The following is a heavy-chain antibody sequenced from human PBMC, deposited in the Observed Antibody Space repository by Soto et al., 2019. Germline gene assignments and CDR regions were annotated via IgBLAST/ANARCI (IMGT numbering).Heavy chain of an antibody. CDR3: AREGQQLEVDY. CDR1: GGTVSSST. Sequence: QVQLVQSGAEVKKPGSSVKVSCKASGGTVSSSTITWVRQAPGQGLEWMGRIIPILGITNYAQKFQGRVTITADKSTSTAYMELSSLRSNDTAVYYCAREGQQLEVDYWGQGTLVTVSS. J-gene: IGHJ4*02. D-gene: IGHD6-13*01. CDR2: IIPILGIT. V-gene: IGHV1-69*08.